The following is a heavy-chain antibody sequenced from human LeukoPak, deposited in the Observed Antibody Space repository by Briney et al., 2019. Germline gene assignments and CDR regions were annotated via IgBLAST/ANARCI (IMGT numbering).Heavy chain of an antibody. CDR2: INPNSGGT. CDR1: GYTFTGYY. D-gene: IGHD3-22*01. CDR3: ARDSEYYDSSGPSDY. Sequence: ASVKVSCKASGYTFTGYYMHWVRQAPGQGLEWMGWINPNSGGTSYAQKFQGRVTMTRDTSISTAYMELSRLRSDDTAVYYCARDSEYYDSSGPSDYWGQGTLVTVSS. V-gene: IGHV1-2*02. J-gene: IGHJ4*02.